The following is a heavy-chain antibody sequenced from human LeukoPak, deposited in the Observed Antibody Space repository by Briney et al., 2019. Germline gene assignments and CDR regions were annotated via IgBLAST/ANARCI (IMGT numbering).Heavy chain of an antibody. CDR1: GFSFRSYA. V-gene: IGHV3-33*06. CDR3: AKDTSYGMDV. J-gene: IGHJ6*02. Sequence: PGKSLRLSCAASGFSFRSYAMHRVRQAPGKGLEWVTFIWYDGSNEYYADSVKGRFTTSRDNSKNTLYLQMNSLRAEDTAVYYCAKDTSYGMDVWGQGTTVTVSS. CDR2: IWYDGSNE.